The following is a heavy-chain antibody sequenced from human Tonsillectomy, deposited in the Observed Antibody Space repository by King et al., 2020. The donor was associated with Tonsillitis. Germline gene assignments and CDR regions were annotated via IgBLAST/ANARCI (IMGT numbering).Heavy chain of an antibody. CDR3: ARRAPGLLGFGGLLNHSYIDF. D-gene: IGHD3-10*01. CDR1: GVSLSNARMG. V-gene: IGHV2-26*01. CDR2: IFSNDEK. J-gene: IGHJ4*02. Sequence: TLKESGPVLVKPTETLTLTCTVSGVSLSNARMGVSWIRQPPGKALEWLAHIFSNDEKSYSPSLKSRLTISKDTSKSQVVLTMTNVDPVDTATYYSARRAPGLLGFGGLLNHSYIDFCGQGTPVTVSS.